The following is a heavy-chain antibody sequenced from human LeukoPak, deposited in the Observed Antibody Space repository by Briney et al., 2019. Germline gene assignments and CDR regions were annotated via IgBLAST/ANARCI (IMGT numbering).Heavy chain of an antibody. CDR2: ITGNGDDT. J-gene: IGHJ4*02. CDR1: GFTFTTYG. V-gene: IGHV3-23*01. CDR3: AKGFDH. Sequence: GGSLRLSCVASGFTFTTYGMAWARQPPGKGLEWISAITGNGDDTYYADSVKGRFTISRDNSKNTLYLQMNSLRAEDTAVYYCAKGFDHWGQGTLVTASS.